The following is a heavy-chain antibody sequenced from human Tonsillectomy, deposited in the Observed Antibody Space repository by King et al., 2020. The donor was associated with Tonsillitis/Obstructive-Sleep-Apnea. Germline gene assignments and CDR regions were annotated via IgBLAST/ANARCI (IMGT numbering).Heavy chain of an antibody. V-gene: IGHV5-51*01. Sequence: QLVQSGAEVKNPGESLKISCEGSGYSFTSYWIGWVRQMLGKGLAWWGIIYPVYSDTRYSPSFQGQVTISADKSISTAYLPWSSLKASDTAIYYCARQYTTSQQSDYWGQGTLVTVSS. J-gene: IGHJ4*02. CDR2: IYPVYSDT. CDR3: ARQYTTSQQSDY. D-gene: IGHD6-6*01. CDR1: GYSFTSYW.